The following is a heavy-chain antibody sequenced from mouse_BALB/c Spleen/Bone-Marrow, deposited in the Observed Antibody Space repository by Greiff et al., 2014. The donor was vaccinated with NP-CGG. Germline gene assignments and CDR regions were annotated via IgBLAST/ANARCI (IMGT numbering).Heavy chain of an antibody. V-gene: IGHV1-7*01. D-gene: IGHD1-1*01. CDR1: GYTFTSYW. Sequence: QVQLKESGAELAKPGASVKMSCKASGYTFTSYWMHWVKQRPGQGLEWIGYINPSTGYTEYNQKFKDKATLTADKSSSTAYMQLSSLTSEDSAVYYCARGTVVAYYYAMDHWGQGTSVTVSS. J-gene: IGHJ4*01. CDR2: INPSTGYT. CDR3: ARGTVVAYYYAMDH.